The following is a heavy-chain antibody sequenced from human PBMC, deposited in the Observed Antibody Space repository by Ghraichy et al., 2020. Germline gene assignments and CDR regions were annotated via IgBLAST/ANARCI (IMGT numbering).Heavy chain of an antibody. CDR1: GYTFSGYY. V-gene: IGHV1-2*02. J-gene: IGHJ4*02. CDR3: ASTYYGDEYYLDY. D-gene: IGHD4-17*01. CDR2: INPNSGGT. Sequence: SVKVSCKASGYTFSGYYMHWVRQAPGQGLEWMGWINPNSGGTNYAQKFQGRVTMTRDTSISTAYMELNRLRSDDTAVYYCASTYYGDEYYLDYWGQGTLVTVSS.